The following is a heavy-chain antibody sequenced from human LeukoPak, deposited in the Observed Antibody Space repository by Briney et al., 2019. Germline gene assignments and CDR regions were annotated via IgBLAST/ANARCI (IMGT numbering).Heavy chain of an antibody. Sequence: GGSLRLSCAASGFTFSSYAMSWARQAPGKGLEWVSAISGSGGSTYYADSVKGRFTISRDNSKNTLYLQMNSLRAEDTAVYYCAKVVGTVTSSGYFDYWGQGTLVTVSS. V-gene: IGHV3-23*01. CDR2: ISGSGGST. CDR3: AKVVGTVTSSGYFDY. CDR1: GFTFSSYA. D-gene: IGHD4-17*01. J-gene: IGHJ4*02.